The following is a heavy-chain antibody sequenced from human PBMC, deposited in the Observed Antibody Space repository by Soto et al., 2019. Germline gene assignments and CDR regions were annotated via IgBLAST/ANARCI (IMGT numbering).Heavy chain of an antibody. CDR1: GASINDGAYY. CDR2: IRYRGNT. D-gene: IGHD4-17*01. V-gene: IGHV4-31*03. J-gene: IGHJ4*02. Sequence: QVQLQESGPGLVKPAQTLSLTCTVSGASINDGAYYWNWVRQHPEKGLEWIGYIRYRGNTYYNPSLKSRFIISLDTCKNQFSLMLSSETAADTAMYYCARSNYGDYGAQPDHWGQGTPVTVSS. CDR3: ARSNYGDYGAQPDH.